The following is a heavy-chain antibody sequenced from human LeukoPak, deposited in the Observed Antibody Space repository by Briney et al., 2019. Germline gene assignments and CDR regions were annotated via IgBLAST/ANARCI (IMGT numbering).Heavy chain of an antibody. CDR2: MNPSSGNT. CDR1: GYTFTNYD. D-gene: IGHD4-23*01. CDR3: ARADYGGQPYHYTLDV. J-gene: IGHJ6*02. V-gene: IGHV1-8*03. Sequence: ASVKVSCKASGYTFTNYDINWVRQATGQGLEWMGWMNPSSGNTGYAQKFQGRVTITRNTSISTAYMELSSLRSEDTAVYYCARADYGGQPYHYTLDVWGQGTTVSVSS.